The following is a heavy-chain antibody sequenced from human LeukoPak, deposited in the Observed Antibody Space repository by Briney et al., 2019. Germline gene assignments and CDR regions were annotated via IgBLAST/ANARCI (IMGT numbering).Heavy chain of an antibody. CDR1: GGSISSYY. D-gene: IGHD4-23*01. J-gene: IGHJ4*02. Sequence: SETLSLTCTVSGGSISSYYWSWIRQRPGKGLEGIGDIYYSGSTNYNPSLKSRVTISVDTSKNKFSLKMSSVTAADKAVYYCARGLGYGGNSVPFDYWGQGTLVTVSS. CDR2: IYYSGST. CDR3: ARGLGYGGNSVPFDY. V-gene: IGHV4-59*12.